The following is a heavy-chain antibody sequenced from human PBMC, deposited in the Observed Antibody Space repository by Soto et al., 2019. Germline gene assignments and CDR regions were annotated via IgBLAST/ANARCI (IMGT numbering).Heavy chain of an antibody. D-gene: IGHD6-13*01. CDR2: ISGSGGST. J-gene: IGHJ4*02. CDR1: GFTFSSYA. V-gene: IGHV3-23*01. CDR3: AKGLYSSSWYDANYFDY. Sequence: GGSLRLSCAASGFTFSSYAMSWVRQAPGKGLEWVSAISGSGGSTYYADSVKGRFTISRDNSKNTLYLQMNSLRAEDTAVYYCAKGLYSSSWYDANYFDYWGQGTLVTVSS.